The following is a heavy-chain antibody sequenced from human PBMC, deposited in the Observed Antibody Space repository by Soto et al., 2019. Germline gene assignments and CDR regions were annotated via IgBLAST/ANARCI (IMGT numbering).Heavy chain of an antibody. CDR3: ARDLQTDYYYYGMDV. J-gene: IGHJ6*02. CDR2: IIPILGIA. Sequence: QVQLVQSGAEVRKPGSSVKVSCQASGGTFSSYTINWVRQAPGQGLEWMGRIIPILGIANYAQKFQGRVTITADKSTSTAYMELSSLRSEDTAVYYCARDLQTDYYYYGMDVWGQGTTVTVSS. D-gene: IGHD2-21*02. V-gene: IGHV1-69*08. CDR1: GGTFSSYT.